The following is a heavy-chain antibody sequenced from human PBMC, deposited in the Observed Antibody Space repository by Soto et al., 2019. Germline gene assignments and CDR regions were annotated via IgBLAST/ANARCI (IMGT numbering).Heavy chain of an antibody. CDR2: INHSGST. Sequence: QVQLQQWGAGLLKPSETLSLTCAVYGGSFSGYDWTWIRQPPGTGLEWIGEINHSGSTNYNPSLNSRVTISVDTSKNQFSLKLTSVTAADTAVYYCARDKITGLFDYWGQGTLVNVSS. CDR1: GGSFSGYD. CDR3: ARDKITGLFDY. J-gene: IGHJ4*02. V-gene: IGHV4-34*01. D-gene: IGHD2-8*02.